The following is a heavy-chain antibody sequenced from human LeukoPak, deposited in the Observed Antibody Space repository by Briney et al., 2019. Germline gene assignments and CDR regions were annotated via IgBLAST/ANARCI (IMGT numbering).Heavy chain of an antibody. V-gene: IGHV4-4*07. Sequence: SETLSLTCTVSGASISNYYWSWIRQSAGKGLEWIGRTHISGTTYYNPSLSSRVTMSVDTSKNQFSLRLTSVTAADTAVYYCARDLWSLWFGEPPWFDPWGQGILVTVSS. CDR1: GASISNYY. J-gene: IGHJ5*02. CDR2: THISGTT. CDR3: ARDLWSLWFGEPPWFDP. D-gene: IGHD3-10*01.